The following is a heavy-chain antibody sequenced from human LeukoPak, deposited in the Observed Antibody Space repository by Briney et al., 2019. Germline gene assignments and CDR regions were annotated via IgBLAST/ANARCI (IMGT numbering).Heavy chain of an antibody. V-gene: IGHV1-3*01. CDR2: INAGNGNT. CDR3: ARGRSEWELSYYYYYGMDV. Sequence: ASVKVSCKASGYTFTSYAMHWVRQAPGQRLEWMGWINAGNGNTKYSQKFQGWVTMTRDTSISTAYMELSRLRSDDTAVYYCARGRSEWELSYYYYYGMDVWGQGTTVTVSS. CDR1: GYTFTSYA. D-gene: IGHD1-26*01. J-gene: IGHJ6*02.